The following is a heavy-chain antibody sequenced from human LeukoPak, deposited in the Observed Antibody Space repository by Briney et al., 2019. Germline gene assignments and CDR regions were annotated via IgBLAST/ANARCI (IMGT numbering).Heavy chain of an antibody. D-gene: IGHD5-12*01. CDR3: ARGQVVATIPLDY. CDR2: IYSGGST. J-gene: IGHJ4*02. V-gene: IGHV3-53*01. Sequence: GGSLRLSCAASGFTVSSNYMSWVRQAPGKGLEWVSVIYSGGSTYYADSVKGRFTISRDNSKNTLYLQMNSLRADDTAVYYCARGQVVATIPLDYWRQATLLTVSS. CDR1: GFTVSSNY.